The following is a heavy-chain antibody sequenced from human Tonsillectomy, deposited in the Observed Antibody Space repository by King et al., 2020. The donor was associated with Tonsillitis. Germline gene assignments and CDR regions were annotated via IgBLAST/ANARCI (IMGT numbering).Heavy chain of an antibody. CDR1: GFTFRSYA. D-gene: IGHD2-15*01. V-gene: IGHV3-23*04. CDR2: ISGSGYKT. Sequence: VQLVQSGEGLVQPGGPLRLSCAASGFTFRSYALSWVRQSPGKGLQWVSAISGSGYKTYYIDSVKGRFTISRDNSKNTVSLQINSLRAEDTGAYYCVREMLTGSCADYWGQGTLVTVSS. J-gene: IGHJ4*02. CDR3: VREMLTGSCADY.